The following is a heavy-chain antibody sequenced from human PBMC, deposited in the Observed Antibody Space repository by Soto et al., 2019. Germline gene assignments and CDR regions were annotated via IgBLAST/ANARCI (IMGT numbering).Heavy chain of an antibody. CDR2: VYYSGTT. V-gene: IGHV4-61*01. CDR3: ARTTAVPNTLRSRYFFDY. J-gene: IGHJ4*02. CDR1: GGSVSNETYY. D-gene: IGHD4-17*01. Sequence: SETLSLTCSVSGGSVSNETYYWSWIRQPPGKRLEWIGYVYYSGTTNYNPSLKSRVTISVDLSKNQFSLRLSSVTTADTALYYCARTTAVPNTLRSRYFFDYWGQGTLVTVSS.